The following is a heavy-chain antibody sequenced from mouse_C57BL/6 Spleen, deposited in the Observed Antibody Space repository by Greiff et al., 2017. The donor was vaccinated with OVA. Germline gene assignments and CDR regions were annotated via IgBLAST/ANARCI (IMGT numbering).Heavy chain of an antibody. V-gene: IGHV2-2*01. Sequence: VTVVESGPGLVQPSQSLSITCTVSGFSLTSYGVHWVRQSPGKGLEWLGVIWSGGSTDYNAAFISRLSIRNDKSKSEVFMKRNMQHADDAAIYYCARKSGDKAMDYWGQGTSVTVSS. CDR3: ARKSGDKAMDY. D-gene: IGHD2-13*01. J-gene: IGHJ4*01. CDR2: IWSGGST. CDR1: GFSLTSYG.